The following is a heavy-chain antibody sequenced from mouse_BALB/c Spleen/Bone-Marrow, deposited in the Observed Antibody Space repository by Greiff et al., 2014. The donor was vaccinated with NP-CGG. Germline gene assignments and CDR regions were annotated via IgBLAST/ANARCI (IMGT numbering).Heavy chain of an antibody. V-gene: IGHV5-6-5*01. J-gene: IGHJ3*01. CDR3: ARGREVRRGAWFAY. D-gene: IGHD2-14*01. CDR2: ISSGGST. Sequence: EVQLVESGGGLVKPGGSLKLSCAASGFTFSSYAMSWVRQTPEKRLEWVASISSGGSTYYPDSVKGRFTISRDNARNILYLQMSSLRSEDTAMYYCARGREVRRGAWFAYWGQGTLVTVSA. CDR1: GFTFSSYA.